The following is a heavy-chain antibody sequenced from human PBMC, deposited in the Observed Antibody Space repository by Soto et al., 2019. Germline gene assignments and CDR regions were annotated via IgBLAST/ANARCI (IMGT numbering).Heavy chain of an antibody. V-gene: IGHV4-30-4*01. D-gene: IGHD2-8*02. CDR2: ITYSGNT. CDR3: ARDRPHLHEPTGRIHS. J-gene: IGHJ4*02. CDR1: GGSSNNAEDN. Sequence: PSETLSLTCTVSGGSSNNAEDNWTWIRQTPGKGLEYIGYITYSGNTFYKSSLKSRIKMSVDTSKNQFSLRLTSVTAADTAVYYCARDRPHLHEPTGRIHSWGQGMLVTVFS.